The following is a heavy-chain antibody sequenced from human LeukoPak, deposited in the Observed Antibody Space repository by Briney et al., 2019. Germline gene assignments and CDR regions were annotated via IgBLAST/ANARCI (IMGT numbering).Heavy chain of an antibody. CDR1: GYTFTSYG. J-gene: IGHJ4*02. V-gene: IGHV1-18*01. D-gene: IGHD1-26*01. Sequence: ASVKVSCKASGYTFTSYGISWVRQAPGQGLEWTGWISAYNGNTNYAQKLQGRVTMTTDTSTSTAYMELRSLRSDDTAVYYCARDAGIVGATRSLSFDYWGQGTLVTVSS. CDR3: ARDAGIVGATRSLSFDY. CDR2: ISAYNGNT.